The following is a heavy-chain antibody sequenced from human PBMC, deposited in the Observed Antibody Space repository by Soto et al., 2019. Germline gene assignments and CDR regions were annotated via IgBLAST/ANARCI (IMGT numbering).Heavy chain of an antibody. Sequence: SETLSLTCTVSGGSISSYFWTWIRQPPGKGLEWIGYIYYSGSTDYNPSLKSRVTISVDTSKNQFSLKLSSVTAADTAVYYCASHGDVCELERSFDYWGQGTLVTVSS. CDR1: GGSISSYF. V-gene: IGHV4-59*08. J-gene: IGHJ4*02. CDR3: ASHGDVCELERSFDY. D-gene: IGHD1-1*01. CDR2: IYYSGST.